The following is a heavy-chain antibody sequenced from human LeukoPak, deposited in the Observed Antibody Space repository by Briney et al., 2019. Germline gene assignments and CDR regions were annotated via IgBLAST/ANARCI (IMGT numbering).Heavy chain of an antibody. D-gene: IGHD3-10*01. J-gene: IGHJ6*02. V-gene: IGHV3-23*01. Sequence: GGSLRLPCAASGFTFSSYAMSWVRQAPGKGLEWVSAISGSGGSTYYADSVKGRFTISRDNSKNTLYLQLNSLRAEDTAVYYCARDQLYYLGSGSLTVGPFHGMDVWGQGTTVTVS. CDR3: ARDQLYYLGSGSLTVGPFHGMDV. CDR2: ISGSGGST. CDR1: GFTFSSYA.